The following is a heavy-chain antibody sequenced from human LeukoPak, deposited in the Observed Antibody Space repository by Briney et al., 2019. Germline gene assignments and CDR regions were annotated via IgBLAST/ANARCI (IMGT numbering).Heavy chain of an antibody. Sequence: PSETLSLTRAVYGGSFSGYYWSWIRQPPGKGLEWIGEINHSGSTNYNPSLKSRVTISVDTSKNQFSLKLSSVTAADTAVYYCARERPSYYDILTGYYPRSLPYYFDYWGQGTLVTVSS. J-gene: IGHJ4*02. CDR3: ARERPSYYDILTGYYPRSLPYYFDY. D-gene: IGHD3-9*01. CDR1: GGSFSGYY. CDR2: INHSGST. V-gene: IGHV4-34*01.